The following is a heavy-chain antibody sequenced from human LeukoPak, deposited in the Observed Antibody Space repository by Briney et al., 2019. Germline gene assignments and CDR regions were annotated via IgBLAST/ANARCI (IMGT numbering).Heavy chain of an antibody. J-gene: IGHJ4*02. Sequence: GASVKVSCKASGYTFTSYYMHWVRQAPGQGLEWMGIINPSGGSTSYAQKFQGRVTMTRDMSTSTVYMELSSLRSEDTAVYYCARDREGSSWYEGGDYWGQGTLVTVSS. D-gene: IGHD6-13*01. V-gene: IGHV1-46*01. CDR2: INPSGGST. CDR1: GYTFTSYY. CDR3: ARDREGSSWYEGGDY.